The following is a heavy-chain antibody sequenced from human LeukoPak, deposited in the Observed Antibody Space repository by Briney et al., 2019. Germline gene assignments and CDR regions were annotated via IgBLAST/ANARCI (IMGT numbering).Heavy chain of an antibody. CDR2: IYYSGST. J-gene: IGHJ4*02. CDR1: GGSISSYY. Sequence: SETLSLTCTVSGGSISSYYWSWIRQPRGKGLEWIGHIYYSGSTNYNPSLKSRVTISVDTSKNQFSLKLSSVTAADTAVYYCARRDSSGWYFFDYWGQGTLVTVSS. CDR3: ARRDSSGWYFFDY. D-gene: IGHD6-19*01. V-gene: IGHV4-59*08.